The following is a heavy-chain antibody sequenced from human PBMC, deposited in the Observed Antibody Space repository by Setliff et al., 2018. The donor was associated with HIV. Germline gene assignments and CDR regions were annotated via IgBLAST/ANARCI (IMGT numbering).Heavy chain of an antibody. CDR1: GGSINNYY. D-gene: IGHD6-13*01. Sequence: SETLSLTCTVSGGSINNYYWNWIRQTPGKGLEWIGYIYTSRGTNYNHSLRTRVIISVDTSNQFSLKLSSVTAADAAVYYCARSPSYRSSWEYYFDYWGQGILVTVSS. J-gene: IGHJ4*02. CDR2: IYTSRGT. CDR3: ARSPSYRSSWEYYFDY. V-gene: IGHV4-4*09.